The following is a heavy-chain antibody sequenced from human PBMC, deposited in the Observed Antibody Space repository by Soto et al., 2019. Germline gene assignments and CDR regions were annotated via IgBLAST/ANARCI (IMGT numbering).Heavy chain of an antibody. Sequence: PGESLKISCKGSGYSFSSYWIGWVRQMPGKGLEWMGIIYPGDSDTRYSPSFQGQVTISADKSISTAFLQWSSLKASDTAMYYCARQSYDSSGYYGDYFDYWGQGTLVTV. V-gene: IGHV5-51*01. CDR2: IYPGDSDT. J-gene: IGHJ4*02. CDR3: ARQSYDSSGYYGDYFDY. CDR1: GYSFSSYW. D-gene: IGHD3-22*01.